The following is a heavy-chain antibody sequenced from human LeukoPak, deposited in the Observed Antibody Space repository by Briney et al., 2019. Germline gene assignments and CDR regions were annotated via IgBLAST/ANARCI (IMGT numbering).Heavy chain of an antibody. J-gene: IGHJ3*02. CDR2: IYYSGST. Sequence: SETLSLTCTVSGGPISSGGYYWSWIRQHPGKGLEWIGYIYYSGSTYYNPSLKSRVTISVDTSKNQFSLKLSSVTAADTAVYYCARDHIAVAGIGAFDIWGQGTMVTVSS. V-gene: IGHV4-31*03. D-gene: IGHD6-19*01. CDR3: ARDHIAVAGIGAFDI. CDR1: GGPISSGGYY.